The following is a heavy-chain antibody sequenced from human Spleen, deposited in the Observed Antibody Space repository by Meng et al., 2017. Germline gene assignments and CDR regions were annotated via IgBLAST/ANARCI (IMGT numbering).Heavy chain of an antibody. CDR2: IGHSGIT. J-gene: IGHJ5*02. D-gene: IGHD6-19*01. CDR1: GGSISTSGYY. V-gene: IGHV4-39*01. CDR3: VRSSGWVRTGFDP. Sequence: QVQLQESGPGLVKPSGTLSLTCAVSGGSISTSGYYWGWIRQPPGKGLEWIGSIGHSGITYYTPSLKSRVTVSIDMSKSQFSLKLTSVTAADTAVYYCVRSSGWVRTGFDPWGQGTLVTVSS.